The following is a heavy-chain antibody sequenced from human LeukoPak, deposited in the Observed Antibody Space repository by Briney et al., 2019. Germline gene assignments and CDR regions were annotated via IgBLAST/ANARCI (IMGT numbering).Heavy chain of an antibody. CDR3: AKTQGYSNYEVDAFDI. CDR2: IYYSGST. D-gene: IGHD4-11*01. J-gene: IGHJ3*02. CDR1: GGSISSGGYY. V-gene: IGHV4-31*03. Sequence: SETLSLTCTVSGGSISSGGYYWSWIRQHPGKGLEWIGYIYYSGSTYYNPSLKSRVTISVDTSKNQFSLKLSSVTAADTAVYYCAKTQGYSNYEVDAFDIWGQGTMVTVSS.